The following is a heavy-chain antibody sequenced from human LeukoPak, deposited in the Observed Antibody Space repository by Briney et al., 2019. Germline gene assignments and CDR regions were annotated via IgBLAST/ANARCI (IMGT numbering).Heavy chain of an antibody. V-gene: IGHV3-48*01. D-gene: IGHD3-10*01. CDR1: GFTFSSYS. Sequence: GGSLRLSCAASGFTFSSYSMNWVRQAPGKGLEWVSYISSSSSTIYYADSVKGQFTISKDNAKNSLYLQMTSLRAEDTAVYYCAGAEFGELWPLDYWGQGTLVTVSS. CDR2: ISSSSSTI. CDR3: AGAEFGELWPLDY. J-gene: IGHJ4*02.